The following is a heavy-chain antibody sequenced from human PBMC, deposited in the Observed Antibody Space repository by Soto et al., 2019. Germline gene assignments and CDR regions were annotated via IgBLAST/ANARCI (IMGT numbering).Heavy chain of an antibody. CDR1: GFTFSSYW. CDR2: IKQDGSEK. CDR3: ARSTYYDFWSGYYTGTDDAFDI. D-gene: IGHD3-3*01. V-gene: IGHV3-7*01. J-gene: IGHJ3*02. Sequence: EVQLVESGGGLVQPGGSLRLSCAASGFTFSSYWMSWVRQAPGKGLEWVANIKQDGSEKYYVDSVKGRFTISRDNAKNSLYLQMNTLRAEDTAVYYCARSTYYDFWSGYYTGTDDAFDIWGQGTMVTVSS.